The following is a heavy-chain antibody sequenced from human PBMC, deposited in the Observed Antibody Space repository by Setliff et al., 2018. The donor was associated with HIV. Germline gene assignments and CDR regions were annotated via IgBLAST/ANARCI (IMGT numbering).Heavy chain of an antibody. D-gene: IGHD5-12*01. CDR1: GGSISSHY. Sequence: SETLSLTCTVSGGSISSHYWSWIRQPAGKGLEWIGRIAKTGSTNYNPSLKSRLTISMDTSKNQFSLKLNSVTAADTAVYYCARDFKRYNSPCRFDPWGPGTLVTVSS. CDR3: ARDFKRYNSPCRFDP. V-gene: IGHV4-4*07. J-gene: IGHJ5*02. CDR2: IAKTGST.